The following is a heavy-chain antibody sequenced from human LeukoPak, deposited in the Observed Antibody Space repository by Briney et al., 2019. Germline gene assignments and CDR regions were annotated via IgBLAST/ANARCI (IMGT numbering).Heavy chain of an antibody. CDR3: ARGRGKWLRTNWFDP. J-gene: IGHJ5*02. D-gene: IGHD3-22*01. V-gene: IGHV1-2*02. Sequence: ASVKVSCKASGYTFTGYYIHWVRQAPGQGLEWMGWINPNSGSTNYAQKFQGRVTMTRDTSISTAYMELSRLRSDDTAVYYCARGRGKWLRTNWFDPWGQGTLVTVSS. CDR1: GYTFTGYY. CDR2: INPNSGST.